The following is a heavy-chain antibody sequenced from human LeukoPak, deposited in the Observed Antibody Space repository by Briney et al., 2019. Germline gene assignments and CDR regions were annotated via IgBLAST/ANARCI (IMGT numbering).Heavy chain of an antibody. CDR1: GYTFTGYY. Sequence: GASVKVSCKASGYTFTGYYMHWVRQAPGQGLEWMGWINPNSGGTNYAQKVQGRVTMTRDTSINTAYMELTSLRFDDTAVYYCATGRPGYTSSWYVYWGQGTLVIVSS. D-gene: IGHD6-13*01. CDR3: ATGRPGYTSSWYVY. V-gene: IGHV1-2*02. CDR2: INPNSGGT. J-gene: IGHJ4*02.